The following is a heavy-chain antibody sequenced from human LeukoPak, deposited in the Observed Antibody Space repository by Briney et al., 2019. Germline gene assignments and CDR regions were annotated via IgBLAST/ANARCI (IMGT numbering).Heavy chain of an antibody. Sequence: ASQTLSLTCTLSGGSITSGRYYWTWIRQHPQRGLEWLGYVSYSGSTNYNSSLKSRLTISADTSKNQFYLRLTSVTAADTAVYYCARDPRGDITGTTFDRWGQGTLVTVSS. CDR1: GGSITSGRYY. CDR3: ARDPRGDITGTTFDR. J-gene: IGHJ5*02. V-gene: IGHV4-31*03. D-gene: IGHD1-20*01. CDR2: VSYSGST.